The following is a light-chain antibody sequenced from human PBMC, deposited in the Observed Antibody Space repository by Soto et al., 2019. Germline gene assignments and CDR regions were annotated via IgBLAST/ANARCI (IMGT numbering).Light chain of an antibody. CDR1: SSDVGGYNY. J-gene: IGLJ2*01. CDR3: SSFAGGGNPVL. CDR2: EVT. Sequence: QSALTQPPSASGSLGQSVTISCTGTSSDVGGYNYVSWHQQHPGKAPKLMIYEVTKRLSGVPDRFSGSKSGNTASLTVSGLQAEDEADYYCSSFAGGGNPVLFGGGTKLTVL. V-gene: IGLV2-8*01.